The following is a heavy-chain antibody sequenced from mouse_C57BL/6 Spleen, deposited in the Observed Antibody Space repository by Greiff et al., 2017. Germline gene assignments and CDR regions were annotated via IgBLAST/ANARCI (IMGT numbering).Heavy chain of an antibody. CDR3: AKIYYYGSSYLYYFDY. CDR2: IHPNSGST. D-gene: IGHD1-1*01. J-gene: IGHJ2*01. V-gene: IGHV1-64*01. CDR1: GYTFTSYW. Sequence: VQLQQPGAELVKPGASVKLSCKASGYTFTSYWMHWVKQRPGQGLEWIGMIHPNSGSTNYNEKFKSKATLTVDKSSSTAYMQLSSLTSEDSAVYYCAKIYYYGSSYLYYFDYWGQGTTLTVSS.